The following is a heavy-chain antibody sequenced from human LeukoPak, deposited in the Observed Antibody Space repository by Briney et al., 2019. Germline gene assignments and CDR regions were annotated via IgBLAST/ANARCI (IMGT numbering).Heavy chain of an antibody. D-gene: IGHD2-2*03. J-gene: IGHJ3*02. CDR1: GFAVSPNY. Sequence: PGGSLRLSCAASGFAVSPNYMSWVRQAPGKGLEWVSVIFGSDATHYAASAKGRFNISRDTSKKTLYLQMNSLRVEDTAVYYCARDGDCSSNSCYGGHLADFDIWGQGTMVTVSS. CDR2: IFGSDAT. V-gene: IGHV3-53*01. CDR3: ARDGDCSSNSCYGGHLADFDI.